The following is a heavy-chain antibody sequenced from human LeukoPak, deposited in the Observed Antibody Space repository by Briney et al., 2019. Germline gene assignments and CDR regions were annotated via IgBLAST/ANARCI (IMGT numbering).Heavy chain of an antibody. Sequence: GGSLRLSCAASGFTVSSNYMSWVRQAPGKGLEWVSAISGSGGTSYYADSVKGRFTISRDNSKNTLYLQINSLRAEDTAVYYCAKDHLPGIVVADRDYWGQGTLVTVSS. CDR1: GFTVSSNY. D-gene: IGHD6-19*01. J-gene: IGHJ4*02. V-gene: IGHV3-23*01. CDR3: AKDHLPGIVVADRDY. CDR2: ISGSGGTS.